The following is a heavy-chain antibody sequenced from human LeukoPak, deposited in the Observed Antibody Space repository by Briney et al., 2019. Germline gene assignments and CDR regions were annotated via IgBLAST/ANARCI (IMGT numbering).Heavy chain of an antibody. CDR2: ISYNGGST. CDR3: VNNWNCDY. J-gene: IGHJ4*02. CDR1: GFTFSSYA. V-gene: IGHV3-64D*06. D-gene: IGHD1-1*01. Sequence: PGVSLRLSCSASGFTFSSYAMGWVRRAPGKGLEYVSAISYNGGSTYYVDSVKGRFTISRDNSKNTLYLQVSSLRAEDTAVYYCVNNWNCDYWGQGTLVIVSS.